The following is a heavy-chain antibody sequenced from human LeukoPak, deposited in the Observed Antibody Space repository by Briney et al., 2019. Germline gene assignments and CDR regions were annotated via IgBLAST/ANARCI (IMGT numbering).Heavy chain of an antibody. V-gene: IGHV4-34*01. CDR1: GGSFSGYY. D-gene: IGHD3-3*01. J-gene: IGHJ4*02. Sequence: SETLSLTCAVYGGSFSGYYWSWIRQPPGKGLEWIGEINHSGSTNYNPSLKSRVTVSVDTSKNQFSLKLSSVTAADTAVYYCARGWSGYDFRDYFDYWGQGTLVTVSS. CDR3: ARGWSGYDFRDYFDY. CDR2: INHSGST.